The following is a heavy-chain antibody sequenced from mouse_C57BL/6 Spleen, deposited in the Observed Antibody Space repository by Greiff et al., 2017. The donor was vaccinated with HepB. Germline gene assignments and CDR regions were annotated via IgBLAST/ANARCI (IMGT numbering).Heavy chain of an antibody. CDR3: VRDYGSLAWFAY. D-gene: IGHD1-1*01. CDR1: GFSFNTYA. Sequence: EVQGVESGGGLVQPKGSLKLSCAASGFSFNTYAMNWVRQAPGKGLEWVARIRSKSNNYATYYADSVKDRFTISRDDSESMLYLQMNNLKTEDTAMYYCVRDYGSLAWFAYWGQGTLVTVSA. CDR2: IRSKSNNYAT. J-gene: IGHJ3*01. V-gene: IGHV10-1*01.